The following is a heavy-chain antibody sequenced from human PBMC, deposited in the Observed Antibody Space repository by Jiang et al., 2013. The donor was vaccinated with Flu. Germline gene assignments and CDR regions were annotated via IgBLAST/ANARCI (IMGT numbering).Heavy chain of an antibody. CDR2: INTNTGNP. D-gene: IGHD1-7*01. CDR1: GYTLTTYA. CDR3: ARVRGPHSSNYFDS. J-gene: IGHJ5*01. Sequence: QSGSELKEPGASVKVSCKASGYTLTTYAMNWVRQAPGQGLEWMGWINTNTGNPAYAQGFTGRFVFSLDASVSTGYLEISSLKGEDTAVYYCARVRGPHSSNYFDSWGQGTLVTVSS. V-gene: IGHV7-4-1*02.